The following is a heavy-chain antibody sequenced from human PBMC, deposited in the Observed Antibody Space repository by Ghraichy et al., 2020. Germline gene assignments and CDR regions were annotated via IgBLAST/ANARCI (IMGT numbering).Heavy chain of an antibody. CDR2: INGDGSST. V-gene: IGHV3-74*01. CDR3: ARRGTGMDV. D-gene: IGHD1-1*01. Sequence: GGSLRLSCAASGFTFSSCWMHWVRQAPGKGLVWVSRINGDGSSTTYADSVKGRFTISRDNAKNTLYLQMNSLRAEDTAVYYCARRGTGMDVWGQGTTVTVSS. CDR1: GFTFSSCW. J-gene: IGHJ6*02.